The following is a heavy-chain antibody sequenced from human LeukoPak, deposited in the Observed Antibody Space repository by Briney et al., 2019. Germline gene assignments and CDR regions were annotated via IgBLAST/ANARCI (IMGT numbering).Heavy chain of an antibody. J-gene: IGHJ4*02. Sequence: GGSLRLSCAASGFTFSSYGMHWVRQAPGKGLEWVAFIRYDGSNKYYADSVKGRFTISRDNSKNTLYLQMNSLRAEDTAVYYCANGRESTAGYCSSTSCYYFDYRGQGTLVTVSS. CDR3: ANGRESTAGYCSSTSCYYFDY. D-gene: IGHD2-2*03. CDR2: IRYDGSNK. V-gene: IGHV3-30*02. CDR1: GFTFSSYG.